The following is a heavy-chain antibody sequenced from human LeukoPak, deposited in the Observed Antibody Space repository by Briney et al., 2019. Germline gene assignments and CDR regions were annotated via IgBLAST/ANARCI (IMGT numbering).Heavy chain of an antibody. V-gene: IGHV4-38-2*02. CDR3: ARGLTANWFDP. CDR1: GYSISSGYY. J-gene: IGHJ5*02. Sequence: SETLSLTCTVSGYSISSGYYWGWIRQPPGKGLEWIGYIYYSGSTNYNPSLKSRVTISVDTSKNQFSLKLSSVTAADTAVYYCARGLTANWFDPWGQGTLVTVSS. CDR2: IYYSGST. D-gene: IGHD2-8*01.